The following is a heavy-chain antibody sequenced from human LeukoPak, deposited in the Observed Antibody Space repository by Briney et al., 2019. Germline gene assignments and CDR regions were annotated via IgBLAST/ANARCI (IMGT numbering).Heavy chain of an antibody. J-gene: IGHJ4*02. D-gene: IGHD3-3*01. CDR2: FCYSGST. Sequence: SETLSLTCTVPGGSISSSNYCWGWIRQPPGKGLEWLATFCYSGSTYNNPSLKSQVTISVDTSKNQFSLKLSSVTAPDTAVYYCARHLAPDFWTYDYWGQGTLVTVSS. CDR1: GGSISSSNYC. CDR3: ARHLAPDFWTYDY. V-gene: IGHV4-39*01.